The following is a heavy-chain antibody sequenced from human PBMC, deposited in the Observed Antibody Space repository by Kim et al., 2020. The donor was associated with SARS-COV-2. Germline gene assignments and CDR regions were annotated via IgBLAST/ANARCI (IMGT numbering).Heavy chain of an antibody. CDR3: ARVTYSGSYYLPWYFDL. D-gene: IGHD1-26*01. J-gene: IGHJ2*01. Sequence: LKSRVTISVDTSKNQFSLKLSSVTAADTAVYYCARVTYSGSYYLPWYFDLWGRGTLVTVSS. V-gene: IGHV4-34*01.